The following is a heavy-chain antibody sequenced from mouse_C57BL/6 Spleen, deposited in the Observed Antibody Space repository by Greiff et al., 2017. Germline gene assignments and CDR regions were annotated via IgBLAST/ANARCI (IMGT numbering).Heavy chain of an antibody. CDR1: GYTFTDYY. D-gene: IGHD2-5*01. V-gene: IGHV1-76*01. CDR3: ACYSNYLAWFAY. CDR2: IYPGSGNT. J-gene: IGHJ3*01. Sequence: VKLMESGAELVRPGASVKLSCKASGYTFTDYYINWVKQRPGQGLEWIARIYPGSGNTYYNEKFKGKATLTAEKSSITAYMQLSSLTSEDSAVYFCACYSNYLAWFAYWGQGTLVTVSA.